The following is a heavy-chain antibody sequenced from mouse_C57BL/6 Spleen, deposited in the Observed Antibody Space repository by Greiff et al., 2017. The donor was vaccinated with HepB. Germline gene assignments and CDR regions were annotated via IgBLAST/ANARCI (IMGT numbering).Heavy chain of an antibody. CDR2: ISYDGSN. V-gene: IGHV3-6*01. Sequence: DVQLQESGPGLVKPSQSLSLTCSVTGYSITSCYYWNWIRQFPGNKLEWMGYISYDGSNNYNQSLKNRISITRDTSNNQFYLKLNSVTTEDTATYYCASAVCGSAFDDWGQGTTLTDSS. D-gene: IGHD1-1*01. CDR1: GYSITSCYY. CDR3: ASAVCGSAFDD. J-gene: IGHJ2*01.